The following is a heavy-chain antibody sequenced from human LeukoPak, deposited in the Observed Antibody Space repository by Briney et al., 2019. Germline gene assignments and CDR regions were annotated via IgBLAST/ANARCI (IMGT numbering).Heavy chain of an antibody. V-gene: IGHV3-30*02. CDR1: GFTFSSYG. J-gene: IGHJ3*02. D-gene: IGHD4-17*01. CDR2: IRYDGSNK. Sequence: GESLRLSCAASGFTFSSYGMHWVRQAPGKGLEWVAFIRYDGSNKYYADSVKGRFTISRDNSKNTLYLQMNSLRAEDTAVYYCAKDGGPDDYGDYVSAFDIWGQGTMVTVSS. CDR3: AKDGGPDDYGDYVSAFDI.